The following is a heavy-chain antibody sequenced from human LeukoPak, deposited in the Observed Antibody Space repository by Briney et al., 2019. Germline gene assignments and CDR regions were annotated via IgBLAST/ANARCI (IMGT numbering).Heavy chain of an antibody. D-gene: IGHD3-10*01. CDR1: GYTFTSYD. CDR3: ARWSYYGSGSGGYFDY. V-gene: IGHV1-8*01. Sequence: GASVKVSCKASGYTFTSYDINWVRQATGQGLEWMGWMNTNSGNTGYAQKFQGRVTMTRNTSISTAYMELSSLRSEDTAVYYCARWSYYGSGSGGYFDYWGQGALVTVSS. CDR2: MNTNSGNT. J-gene: IGHJ4*02.